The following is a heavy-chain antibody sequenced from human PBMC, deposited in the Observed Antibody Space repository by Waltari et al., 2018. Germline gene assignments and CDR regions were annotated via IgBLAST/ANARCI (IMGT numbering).Heavy chain of an antibody. D-gene: IGHD5-18*01. CDR3: ARAARHGYRNGYPVYFDY. CDR2: INHSGSI. V-gene: IGHV4-34*01. CDR1: GESFSAYY. J-gene: IGHJ4*02. Sequence: QVQLQQWGAGLLKPSETLSLTCAVYGESFSAYYWSWIRESPGKGLEWIGEINHSGSITYNPPLRSRVTISVDTSKNQFSLNLRKVSVADTAMYFCARAARHGYRNGYPVYFDYWGQGTLVTVSS.